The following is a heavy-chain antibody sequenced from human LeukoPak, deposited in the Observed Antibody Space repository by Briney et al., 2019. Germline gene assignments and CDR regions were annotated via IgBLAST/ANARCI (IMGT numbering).Heavy chain of an antibody. D-gene: IGHD6-13*01. CDR3: AHRLTGYNSNWYHGYFGY. CDR1: GFSLSTNGVG. J-gene: IGHJ4*02. CDR2: IYWDDDK. V-gene: IGHV2-5*02. Sequence: SGPTLVRPTQTLTLTCTFSGFSLSTNGVGVGWIRQPPGEALEWLTLIYWDDDKRYNPSLKSRLTVTKDISKNQVVITLTNMDPVDTATYYCAHRLTGYNSNWYHGYFGYWGQGTLVTVSS.